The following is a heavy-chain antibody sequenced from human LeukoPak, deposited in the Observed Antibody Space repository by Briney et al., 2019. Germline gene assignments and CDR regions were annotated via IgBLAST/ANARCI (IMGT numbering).Heavy chain of an antibody. CDR1: GFTFSSYA. CDR3: ARGALDY. Sequence: PGGSLRLSCAASGFTFSSYAMHWGRQAPGKGLEWGAVISYDGSNKYYADSVNGRFTISRDNSKNTLYLQMNSLRAKDTAVYYCARGALDYWGQGTLVTVSS. J-gene: IGHJ4*02. V-gene: IGHV3-30-3*01. CDR2: ISYDGSNK.